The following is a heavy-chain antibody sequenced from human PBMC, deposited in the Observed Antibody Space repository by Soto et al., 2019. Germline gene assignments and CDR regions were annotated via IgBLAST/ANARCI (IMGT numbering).Heavy chain of an antibody. CDR2: ISGSGVST. J-gene: IGHJ6*02. D-gene: IGHD3-10*01. V-gene: IGHV3-23*01. Sequence: LRLSCAASGFTFSSYALGWVRQAPGRGLECVSAISGSGVSTFYADSVKGRFTISRDTSKNTLYLQMNTLTAEDTAVYYCAKDHRIWGRLVEYMDVWGQGTTVTV. CDR1: GFTFSSYA. CDR3: AKDHRIWGRLVEYMDV.